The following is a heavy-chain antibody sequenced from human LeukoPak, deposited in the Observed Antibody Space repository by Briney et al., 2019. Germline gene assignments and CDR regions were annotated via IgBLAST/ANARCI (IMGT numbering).Heavy chain of an antibody. CDR3: ASGSYTHYYFDY. CDR1: GGSISSSNW. J-gene: IGHJ4*02. CDR2: IYHSGST. V-gene: IGHV4-4*02. D-gene: IGHD1-26*01. Sequence: SETLSLTCAVSGGSISSSNWWSWVRQPPGKGLEWIGEIYHSGSTNYNPSLKSRVTIAVDMSKNQFSLKLSSVTAADTAVYSCASGSYTHYYFDYWGQGTLVTVSS.